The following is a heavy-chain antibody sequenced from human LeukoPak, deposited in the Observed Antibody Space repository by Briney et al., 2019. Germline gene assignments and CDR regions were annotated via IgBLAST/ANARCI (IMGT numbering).Heavy chain of an antibody. V-gene: IGHV3-23*01. CDR2: ISVSGDST. CDR1: GFSFNNHA. D-gene: IGHD3-10*01. J-gene: IGHJ4*02. CDR3: ARRGGRNGWGDFDY. Sequence: GGSLRLSCAASGFSFNNHAMNWVRQAPWKGLEWVSTISVSGDSTFYADSVQGRFTISRDTSRNSLSLHMNSLSAEDTAVYFCARRGGRNGWGDFDYWGQGTLVTVSS.